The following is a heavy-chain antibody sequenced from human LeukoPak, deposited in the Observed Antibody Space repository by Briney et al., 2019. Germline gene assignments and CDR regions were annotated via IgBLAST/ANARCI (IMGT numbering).Heavy chain of an antibody. CDR3: ARDEMAEMATKAFDI. V-gene: IGHV3-9*01. CDR1: GFTFDDYA. Sequence: PGRSLRLSCAASGFTFDDYAMHWVRQAPGKGLEWVSGISWNSGSIGYADSVKGRFTISRDNSKNTLYLQMNSLRAEDTAVYYCARDEMAEMATKAFDIWGQGTMVTVSS. J-gene: IGHJ3*02. D-gene: IGHD5-24*01. CDR2: ISWNSGSI.